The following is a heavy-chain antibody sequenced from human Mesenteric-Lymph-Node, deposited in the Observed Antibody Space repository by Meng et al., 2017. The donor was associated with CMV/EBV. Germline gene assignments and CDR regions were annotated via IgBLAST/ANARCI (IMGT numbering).Heavy chain of an antibody. J-gene: IGHJ6*02. CDR2: INPNSGGT. CDR3: ARIGAYYDFWSPSSYGMDV. V-gene: IGHV1-2*02. D-gene: IGHD3-3*01. Sequence: ASVKVSCKASGYTFTGYYMHCVRHAPGQGLEWMGWINPNSGGTNYAQKFQGRVTMTRDTSISTAYMELSRLRSDDTAVYYCARIGAYYDFWSPSSYGMDVWGQGTTVTVSS. CDR1: GYTFTGYY.